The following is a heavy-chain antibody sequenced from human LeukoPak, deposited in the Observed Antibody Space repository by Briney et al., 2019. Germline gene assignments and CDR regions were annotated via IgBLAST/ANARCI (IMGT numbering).Heavy chain of an antibody. CDR3: AKGLSATPYYYYYMDV. CDR1: GFTFSSYA. Sequence: GGSLRLSCAASGFTFSSYAMRWVRQAPGKGLEWVSAISGSGGSTYYADSVKGRFTISRDNSKNTLYLQMNSLRAEDTAVYYCAKGLSATPYYYYYMDVWGKGTTVTVSS. J-gene: IGHJ6*03. V-gene: IGHV3-23*01. D-gene: IGHD2-15*01. CDR2: ISGSGGST.